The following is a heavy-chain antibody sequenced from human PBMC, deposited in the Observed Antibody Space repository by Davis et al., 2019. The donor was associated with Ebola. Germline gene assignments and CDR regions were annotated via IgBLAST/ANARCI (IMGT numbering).Heavy chain of an antibody. CDR2: IKQDGSEK. V-gene: IGHV3-7*01. CDR1: GFTFSSYW. Sequence: GESLKISCAASGFTFSSYWMSWVRQAPGKGLEWVANIKQDGSEKYYVDSVKGRFTISRDNAKNSLYLQMNSLRAEDTAVYYCAKADSSSWWGYFDYWGQGTLVTVSS. D-gene: IGHD6-13*01. J-gene: IGHJ4*02. CDR3: AKADSSSWWGYFDY.